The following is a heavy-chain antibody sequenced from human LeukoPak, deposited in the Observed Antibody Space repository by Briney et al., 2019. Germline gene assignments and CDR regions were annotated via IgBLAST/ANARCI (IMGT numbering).Heavy chain of an antibody. V-gene: IGHV3-7*01. CDR2: IKTDGSAK. D-gene: IGHD3-22*01. J-gene: IGHJ4*02. CDR1: GFRFSDYW. CDR3: TKDLNHDSSG. Sequence: GGSLRLSCAASGFRFSDYWMTSVRHAPGKGLECVANIKTDGSAKYYPDSVKGRLTVSRDNAKNSLYLQMNNMRVEDTAIYYCTKDLNHDSSGWGQGTLVTVSS.